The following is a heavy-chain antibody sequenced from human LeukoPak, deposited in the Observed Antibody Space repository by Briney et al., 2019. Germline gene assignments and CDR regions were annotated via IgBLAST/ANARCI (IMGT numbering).Heavy chain of an antibody. CDR3: ARGEMATIRY. V-gene: IGHV4-34*01. D-gene: IGHD5-12*01. J-gene: IGHJ4*02. Sequence: SETLSLTCAVYGGSFSGYYWSWIRQPPGKGLEWIGEINHSGSTNYNPSLKSRVTISVDTSKNQFSLKLSSVTAADTAVYYCARGEMATIRYWGQGTLVTVTS. CDR2: INHSGST. CDR1: GGSFSGYY.